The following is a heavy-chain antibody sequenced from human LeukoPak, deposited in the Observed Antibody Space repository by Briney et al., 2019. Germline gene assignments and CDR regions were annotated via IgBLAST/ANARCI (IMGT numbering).Heavy chain of an antibody. D-gene: IGHD1-7*01. Sequence: SETLSLTCAVYGCTFSNYYWNWIRQTPGKGLEWLGEINDRGRANYNPSLVSRVTVSVDTSNNQFSLRLTPVTATDTAIYYCARRWNYGRNYYIDVWGKGATVSVSS. J-gene: IGHJ6*03. V-gene: IGHV4-34*01. CDR1: GCTFSNYY. CDR2: INDRGRA. CDR3: ARRWNYGRNYYIDV.